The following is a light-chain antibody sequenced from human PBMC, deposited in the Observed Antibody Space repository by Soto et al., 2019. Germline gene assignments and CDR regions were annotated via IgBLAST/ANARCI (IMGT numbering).Light chain of an antibody. CDR2: EVS. CDR3: SSYTSISTLV. Sequence: QSLLTQPASLSGSPGQSITISCTGTDSDIGAYNYVSWYQQHPGKAPKLMIYEVSDRPSGVSNRFSGSKSGNTASLTISGLQAEDEADYYCSSYTSISTLVFGSGTKVTGL. CDR1: DSDIGAYNY. J-gene: IGLJ1*01. V-gene: IGLV2-14*01.